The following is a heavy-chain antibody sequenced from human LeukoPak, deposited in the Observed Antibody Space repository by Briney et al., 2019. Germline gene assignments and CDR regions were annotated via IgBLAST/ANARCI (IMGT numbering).Heavy chain of an antibody. V-gene: IGHV3-23*01. D-gene: IGHD2-2*01. Sequence: PGGSLRLSCAASGFTFSSYAMSWVRQAPGKGLEWVSAMIGSGGSTYYADSVKGRFTISRDNSKNTLYLQMNSLRAEDTAVYYCAKDAAYRTGLVPAPLWFDPWGQGTLVTVSS. J-gene: IGHJ5*02. CDR2: MIGSGGST. CDR3: AKDAAYRTGLVPAPLWFDP. CDR1: GFTFSSYA.